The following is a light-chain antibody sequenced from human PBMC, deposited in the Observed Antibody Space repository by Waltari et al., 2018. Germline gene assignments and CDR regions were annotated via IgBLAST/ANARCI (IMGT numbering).Light chain of an antibody. CDR2: AAS. J-gene: IGKJ2*01. V-gene: IGKV1-39*01. CDR3: HQSHTAPHT. CDR1: QTISTC. Sequence: DIQMTQSPSSLSASVGDSVTITCRASQTISTCLNWYQQRAGKAPKLLIYAASTLQSGVPSRFRGSGSGTDFTLTISSLQPEDFATYYCHQSHTAPHTFGQGTKLEIK.